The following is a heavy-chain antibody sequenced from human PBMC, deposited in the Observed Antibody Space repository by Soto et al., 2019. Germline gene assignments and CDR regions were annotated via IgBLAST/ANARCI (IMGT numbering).Heavy chain of an antibody. V-gene: IGHV4-34*01. J-gene: IGHJ5*02. Sequence: SETLSLTCAVYGASFSGYYWSWIRQPPGKGLEWIGEINHSGSTNYNPSLKSRVTISVDTSKNQFSLKLSSVTAADTAVYYCAREKYDSSGRNWFDPWGQGTLVTVSS. CDR3: AREKYDSSGRNWFDP. CDR2: INHSGST. D-gene: IGHD3-22*01. CDR1: GASFSGYY.